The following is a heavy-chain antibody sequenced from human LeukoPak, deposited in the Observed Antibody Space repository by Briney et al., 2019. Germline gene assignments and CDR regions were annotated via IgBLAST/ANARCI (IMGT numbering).Heavy chain of an antibody. J-gene: IGHJ4*02. CDR1: GYTFSGYY. CDR3: ARDRRRVLLWFGETGYFDY. CDR2: INPNSGGT. D-gene: IGHD3-10*01. V-gene: IGHV1-2*02. Sequence: ASVKVSCKASGYTFSGYYMHWVRQAPGQGLEWVAWINPNSGGTNYAQKFQGRVTMTRDTSISTAYMELSRLRSDDTAVYYCARDRRRVLLWFGETGYFDYWGQGTLVTVSS.